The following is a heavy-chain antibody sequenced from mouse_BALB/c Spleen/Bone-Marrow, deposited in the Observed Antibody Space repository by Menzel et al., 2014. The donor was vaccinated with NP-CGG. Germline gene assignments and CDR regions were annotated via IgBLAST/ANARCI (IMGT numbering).Heavy chain of an antibody. CDR3: ARDDSWGFAY. CDR2: IDPANGNT. CDR1: GFNIKDTY. D-gene: IGHD2-4*01. Sequence: VQLQQSGAELVKPGASVKLSCTASGFNIKDTYMHWVKQRPEQGLEWIGRIDPANGNTKYDPKFQGKATITADTSSNTAYLQLSNLASEDTAVYYCARDDSWGFAYWGQGTLVTVSA. V-gene: IGHV14-3*02. J-gene: IGHJ3*01.